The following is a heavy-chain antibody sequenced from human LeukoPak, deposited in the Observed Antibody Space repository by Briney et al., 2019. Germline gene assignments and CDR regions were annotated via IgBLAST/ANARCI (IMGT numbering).Heavy chain of an antibody. Sequence: PGGSLRLSCAASGFTFSNYWMIWVRQAQGKGLEGVGNIKEDGSEKRYADSVRGRFTISRDNAQTSIYLQMNSLRAEDTAVYYCARASKPWLQLTWGQGTLVTVSS. CDR3: ARASKPWLQLT. D-gene: IGHD5-24*01. CDR1: GFTFSNYW. J-gene: IGHJ5*02. CDR2: IKEDGSEK. V-gene: IGHV3-7*05.